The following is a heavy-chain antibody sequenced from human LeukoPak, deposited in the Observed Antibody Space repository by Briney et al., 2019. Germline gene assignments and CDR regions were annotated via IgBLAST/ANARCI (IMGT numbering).Heavy chain of an antibody. J-gene: IGHJ4*02. CDR1: GYTLTNYY. D-gene: IGHD2-2*01. V-gene: IGHV1-2*02. CDR2: INVNRGGT. CDR3: ARRYCSSTSCYYFDY. Sequence: ASVKDSFKASGYTLTNYYMHWVRQAPGQGLEWMGWINVNRGGTNYAQRFQGRVTMTRDTSITTAYMELSRLKSDDTAVYYCARRYCSSTSCYYFDYWGQGTLVSVSS.